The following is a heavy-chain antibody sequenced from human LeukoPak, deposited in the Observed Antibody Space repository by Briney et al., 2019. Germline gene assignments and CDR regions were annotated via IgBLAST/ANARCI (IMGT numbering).Heavy chain of an antibody. J-gene: IGHJ4*02. D-gene: IGHD4-17*01. CDR3: ARGSYGDYGY. CDR1: GFTFSSYS. Sequence: GGSLRLSCAASGFTFSSYSMNWVRQAPGKGLEWVSYISTSSSTIYYADSVKGRFTISRDNAKNSLYLQMNSLRADDTAVYYCARGSYGDYGYWGQGTLVTVSS. CDR2: ISTSSSTI. V-gene: IGHV3-48*01.